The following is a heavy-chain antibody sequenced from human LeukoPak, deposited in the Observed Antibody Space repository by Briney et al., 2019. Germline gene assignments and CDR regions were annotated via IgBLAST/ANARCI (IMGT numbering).Heavy chain of an antibody. V-gene: IGHV3-23*01. CDR1: GFTFSSYA. D-gene: IGHD6-25*01. J-gene: IGHJ4*02. CDR2: ISGSGGST. Sequence: PGGSLRLSCAASGFTFSSYAMSWVRQAPGKGLEWVSAISGSGGSTYYADSVKGRFTISRDNSKNTLYLQMNSLRAEDTAVYYCAKDHEAGLIAAMVTDYWGQGTLVTVSS. CDR3: AKDHEAGLIAAMVTDY.